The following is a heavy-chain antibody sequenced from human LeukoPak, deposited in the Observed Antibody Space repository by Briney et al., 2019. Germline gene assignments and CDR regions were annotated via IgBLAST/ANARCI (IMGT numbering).Heavy chain of an antibody. CDR1: GFTFRSYE. CDR3: TYRHY. CDR2: ISSSGGTI. V-gene: IGHV3-48*03. D-gene: IGHD1-14*01. Sequence: GGSLRLSCAASGFTFRSYEMNWVRQAPGKGLEWVSYISSSGGTIYYADSVKGRFIISRDNAKNSLYLQMNSLRADDTAVYYCTYRHYWGQGTLVTVSS. J-gene: IGHJ4*02.